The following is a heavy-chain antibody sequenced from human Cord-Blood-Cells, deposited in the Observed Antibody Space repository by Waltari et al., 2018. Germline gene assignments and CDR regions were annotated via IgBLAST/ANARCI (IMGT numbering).Heavy chain of an antibody. CDR1: GYSISSGHY. CDR2: IYHSGST. CDR3: ARGRVYDIVVVPAAKGAFDI. J-gene: IGHJ3*02. Sequence: QVQLQESGPGLVKPSETLSLTCTVSGYSISSGHYWGWIRQPPGKGLEWIGSIYHSGSTYYNPSLKSRVTISVDTSKNQFSLKLSSVTAADTAVYYCARGRVYDIVVVPAAKGAFDIWGQGTMVTVSS. D-gene: IGHD2-2*01. V-gene: IGHV4-38-2*02.